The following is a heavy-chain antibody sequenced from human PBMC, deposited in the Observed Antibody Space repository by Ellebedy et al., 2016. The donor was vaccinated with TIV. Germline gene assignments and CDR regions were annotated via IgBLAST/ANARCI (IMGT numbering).Heavy chain of an antibody. Sequence: ASVKVSXKASGYTFTSYAMHWVRQAPGQRLEWMGWINAGNGNTKYSQKFQGRVTITRDTSASTAYMELSSLRSEDTAVYYCARGSSGWYGRYYFDYWGQGTLVTVSS. CDR1: GYTFTSYA. CDR2: INAGNGNT. CDR3: ARGSSGWYGRYYFDY. V-gene: IGHV1-3*01. D-gene: IGHD6-19*01. J-gene: IGHJ4*02.